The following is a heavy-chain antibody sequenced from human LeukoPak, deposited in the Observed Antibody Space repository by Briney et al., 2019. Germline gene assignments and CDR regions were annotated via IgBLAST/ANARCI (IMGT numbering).Heavy chain of an antibody. CDR1: GYTFTSYA. CDR2: INAGNGNT. J-gene: IGHJ4*02. V-gene: IGHV1-3*01. Sequence: GASVKVSCKASGYTFTSYAMHWVRQAPGQRLEWMGWINAGNGNTKYSQKFQGRVTITRDTSASTAYMELSSLRSEDTAVYYCARELRSGYDLCYFDYWGQGTLVTVSS. D-gene: IGHD5-12*01. CDR3: ARELRSGYDLCYFDY.